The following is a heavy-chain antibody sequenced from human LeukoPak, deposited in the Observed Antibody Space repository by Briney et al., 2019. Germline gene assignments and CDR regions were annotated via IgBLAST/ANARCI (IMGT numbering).Heavy chain of an antibody. D-gene: IGHD2-15*01. CDR2: VRSKANSYTT. CDR1: GFTFSGSA. CDR3: SADCSGGSCSYYGMDV. J-gene: IGHJ6*02. Sequence: PGGSLRLSCAASGFTFSGSAMHWVCQASRKGLEWVGRVRSKANSYTTAYAETVKGRFTISRDDSKNTAYLRMNSLKTEDTAVYYCSADCSGGSCSYYGMDVWGQGTTVTVS. V-gene: IGHV3-73*01.